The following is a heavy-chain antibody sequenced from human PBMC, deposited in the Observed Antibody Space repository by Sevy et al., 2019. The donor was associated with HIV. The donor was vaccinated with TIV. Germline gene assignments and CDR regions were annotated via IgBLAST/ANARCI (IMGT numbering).Heavy chain of an antibody. CDR2: MRDDGTTK. J-gene: IGHJ3*01. CDR1: GFIFSSYG. V-gene: IGHV3-30*02. D-gene: IGHD7-27*01. CDR3: AKCPSLGQKDEAFEV. Sequence: GGSVRLSCATSGFIFSSYGMHWVRQAPGKGLEWVGFMRDDGTTKYYLDSVKGRFTISRDTSKNTLYLQMNNLRTEDTPLYYCAKCPSLGQKDEAFEVWGQGTMVTASS.